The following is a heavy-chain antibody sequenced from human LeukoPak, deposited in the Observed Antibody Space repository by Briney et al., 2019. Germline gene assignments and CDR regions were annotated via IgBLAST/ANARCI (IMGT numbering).Heavy chain of an antibody. V-gene: IGHV3-23*01. CDR3: AKEDSGWAGDVAY. CDR2: ISGSGYNT. J-gene: IGHJ4*02. D-gene: IGHD6-19*01. Sequence: GGSLRLSCAASGFTFNNYAMSWVRQAPGKGLEWVSSISGSGYNTFYADSVEGRFTISRDNSKNTMYLQMNSLRAEDTAVYYCAKEDSGWAGDVAYWGQGTLVTVSS. CDR1: GFTFNNYA.